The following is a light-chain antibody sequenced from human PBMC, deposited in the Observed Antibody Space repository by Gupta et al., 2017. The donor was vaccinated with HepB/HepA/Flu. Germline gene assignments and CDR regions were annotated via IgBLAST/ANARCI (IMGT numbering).Light chain of an antibody. V-gene: IGLV3-21*03. CDR2: DDS. J-gene: IGLJ2*01. CDR1: NIGSKS. CDR3: QVLDSSSDHVV. Sequence: SSVLTQPPSVSVAPGKTARITCGGNNIGSKSVHWYQQKPGQAPVLVVYDDSDGPSGIPERFSGSNSGNTATLTISRVEAGDEADYYCQVLDSSSDHVVFGGGTKLTVL.